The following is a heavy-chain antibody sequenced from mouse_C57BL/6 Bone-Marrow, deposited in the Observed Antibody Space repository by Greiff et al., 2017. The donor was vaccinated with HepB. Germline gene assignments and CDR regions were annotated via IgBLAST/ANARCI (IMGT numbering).Heavy chain of an antibody. Sequence: VQLQQSGAELVRPGASVKLSCTASGFTINSDYMHWVKQRPEQGLEWIGWIDPENGDTEYASKFQGKATITADTSYNTAYLQLSSLTSEDTAVYYCTTYPNTTVVATRRHGFDYWGQGTLVTVSA. D-gene: IGHD1-1*01. CDR2: IDPENGDT. J-gene: IGHJ3*01. CDR3: TTYPNTTVVATRRHGFDY. V-gene: IGHV14-4*01. CDR1: GFTINSDY.